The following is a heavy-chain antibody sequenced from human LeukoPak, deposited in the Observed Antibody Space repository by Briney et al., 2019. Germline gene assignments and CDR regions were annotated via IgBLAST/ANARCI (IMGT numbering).Heavy chain of an antibody. CDR2: MNPNSGNT. D-gene: IGHD1-26*01. J-gene: IGHJ4*02. Sequence: RWASVKVSCKASGYSFTSYDINWVRQATGQGLEWMGWMNPNSGNTGYAQKFQGRLTIIRNTSISTAYMELSSLGSEDTAVYYCARDSYSGSYWGPFDYWGQGTLVTVSS. V-gene: IGHV1-8*03. CDR1: GYSFTSYD. CDR3: ARDSYSGSYWGPFDY.